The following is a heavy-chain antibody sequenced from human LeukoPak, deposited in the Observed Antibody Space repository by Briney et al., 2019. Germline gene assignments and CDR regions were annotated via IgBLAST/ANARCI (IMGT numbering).Heavy chain of an antibody. CDR1: GDSINSLDL. CDR2: MYLSGTT. CDR3: AGLVGRYSSGLYYYYFDY. D-gene: IGHD3-22*01. J-gene: IGHJ4*02. Sequence: PSGTLSLTCTVSGDSINSLDLWSWVGRPPGKGLEWIGEMYLSGTTHSNPSVKSRVTISIDKSKNQFFLNLSSVTAADTAVYYCAGLVGRYSSGLYYYYFDYWGQGTLVTVSS. V-gene: IGHV4-4*02.